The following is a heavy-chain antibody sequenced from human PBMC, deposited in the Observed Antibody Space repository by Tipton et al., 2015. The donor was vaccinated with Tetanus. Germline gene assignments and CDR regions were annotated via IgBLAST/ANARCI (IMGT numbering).Heavy chain of an antibody. CDR3: AKDLIFRVQRPRLYAMDV. CDR1: GGSISGPNW. V-gene: IGHV3-66*02. D-gene: IGHD3-10*01. Sequence: LSLTCAVTGGSISGPNWWSWVRQAPGKGLEWVSVIYIGGSIYCTDSVKGRFTISRDNSKNTLYLEMNSLRLEDTAAYYCAKDLIFRVQRPRLYAMDVWGQGTTVTVSS. CDR2: IYIGGSI. J-gene: IGHJ6*02.